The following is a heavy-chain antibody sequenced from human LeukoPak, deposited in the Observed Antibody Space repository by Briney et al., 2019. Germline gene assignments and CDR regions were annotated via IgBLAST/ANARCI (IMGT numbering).Heavy chain of an antibody. V-gene: IGHV3-7*03. CDR3: APQLWDHPGP. CDR1: GFIFSNYW. Sequence: GGSLRLSCATSGFIFSNYWMSWVRQAPGKGLEWVANIKQDGSETYYVDSVKGRFTISRDDAKNSLYLQMNSLRAEDTAVYYCAPQLWDHPGPWGQGTLVIVSS. D-gene: IGHD3-16*01. J-gene: IGHJ5*02. CDR2: IKQDGSET.